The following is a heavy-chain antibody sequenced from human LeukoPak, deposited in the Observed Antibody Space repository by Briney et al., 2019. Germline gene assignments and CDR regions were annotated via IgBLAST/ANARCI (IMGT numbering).Heavy chain of an antibody. CDR1: GFTFSHYA. D-gene: IGHD1-14*01. J-gene: IGHJ4*02. V-gene: IGHV3-23*01. Sequence: PGGSLRLSCVGSGFTFSHYAMAWVRQAPGKGLEWVSTISGTIGDTYYADSVKGRFTISRDNSKDTLSLQMSSLRAEDTAEYFCVRLFRRVRGYFDYWGQGTLVAVSS. CDR3: VRLFRRVRGYFDY. CDR2: ISGTIGDT.